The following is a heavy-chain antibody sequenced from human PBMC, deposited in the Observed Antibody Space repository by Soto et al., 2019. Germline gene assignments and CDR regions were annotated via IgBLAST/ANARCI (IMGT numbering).Heavy chain of an antibody. D-gene: IGHD5-12*01. V-gene: IGHV5-51*01. CDR2: IYPGDSDT. J-gene: IGHJ4*02. CDR1: GYSFTSYW. Sequence: PVESLKISCKGSGYSFTSYWIGWVRQMPGKGLEWMGIIYPGDSDTRYSPSFQGQVTISADKSISTAYLQWSSMKDSDTAMYYCERPDDGEMATINYWGKGDRVTVSS. CDR3: ERPDDGEMATINY.